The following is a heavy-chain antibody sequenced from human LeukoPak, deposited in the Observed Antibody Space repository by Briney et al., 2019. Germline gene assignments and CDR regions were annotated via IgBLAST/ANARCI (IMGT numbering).Heavy chain of an antibody. CDR1: GFTFSSYG. Sequence: GGSLRLSCAASGFTFSSYGMHWVRQAPGKGLEWVAVISYDGSNKYYADSVKGRFTISRDNSKNTLYLQMNSLRAEDTAVYYCASLEGTTAGAFDIWGQGTMVTVSS. CDR2: ISYDGSNK. D-gene: IGHD1-7*01. V-gene: IGHV3-30*03. J-gene: IGHJ3*02. CDR3: ASLEGTTAGAFDI.